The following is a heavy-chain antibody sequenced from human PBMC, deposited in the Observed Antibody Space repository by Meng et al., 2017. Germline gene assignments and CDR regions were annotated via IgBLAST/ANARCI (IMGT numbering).Heavy chain of an antibody. CDR2: TYHSAST. V-gene: IGHV4-4*02. Sequence: VQLQELGPGRVKPLGPLASTCAVSGGSVSSSNWWSWVRQPQGKGLEWIGETYHSASTNYNPSLKSRVTISVDKSKNQFSLKLSSVTAADTAVYYCARGRYSSGWDRFDYWGQGTLVTVSS. CDR3: ARGRYSSGWDRFDY. J-gene: IGHJ4*02. CDR1: GGSVSSSNW. D-gene: IGHD6-19*01.